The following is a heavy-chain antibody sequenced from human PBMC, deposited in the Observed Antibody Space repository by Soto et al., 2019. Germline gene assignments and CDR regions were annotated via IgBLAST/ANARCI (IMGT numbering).Heavy chain of an antibody. CDR3: ARDRLQRNYYYYGMDV. CDR2: TSIYNDNT. D-gene: IGHD2-15*01. CDR1: GYAFTNYG. V-gene: IGHV1-18*01. Sequence: QVQLVQSGAEVKQPGASVKVSCKASGYAFTNYGVSWVRQAPGQGLEWMGWTSIYNDNTEYAQKFQGRVTMTTDTSTTTAYMELRSLTSDDTAVYYCARDRLQRNYYYYGMDVWGQGTTVTVSS. J-gene: IGHJ6*02.